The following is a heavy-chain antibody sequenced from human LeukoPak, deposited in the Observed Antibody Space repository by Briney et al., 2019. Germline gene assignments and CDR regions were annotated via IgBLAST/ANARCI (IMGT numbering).Heavy chain of an antibody. CDR1: GFTFSNAW. V-gene: IGHV3-15*01. CDR3: TTVSLWWTPALDY. Sequence: GGSLSLTCAASGFTFSNAWMSWVRQTPGKGLEWVGRIKSKTDGGRTDYTAPVKGRYTISKDDSKNTLYLQMNSLKIEDTAAYYCTTVSLWWTPALDYWGQGTLVTVSS. D-gene: IGHD4/OR15-4a*01. J-gene: IGHJ4*02. CDR2: IKSKTDGGRT.